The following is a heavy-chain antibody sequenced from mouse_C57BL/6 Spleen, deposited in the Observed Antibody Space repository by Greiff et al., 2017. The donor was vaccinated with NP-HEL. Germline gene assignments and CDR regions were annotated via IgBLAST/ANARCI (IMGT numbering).Heavy chain of an antibody. D-gene: IGHD1-1*01. CDR2: IDPSDSYT. CDR3: ARYQGSSYPLDY. J-gene: IGHJ2*01. V-gene: IGHV1-50*01. CDR1: GYTFTSYW. Sequence: QVQLQQPGAELVKPGASVKLSCKASGYTFTSYWMQWVKQRPGQGLEWIGEIDPSDSYTNYNQKFKGKATLTVDTSSSTAYMQLSSLTSEDSAVYYCARYQGSSYPLDYWGKGTTLTVSS.